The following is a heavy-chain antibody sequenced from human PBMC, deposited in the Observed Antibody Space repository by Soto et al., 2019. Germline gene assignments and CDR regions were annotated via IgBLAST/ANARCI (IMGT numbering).Heavy chain of an antibody. CDR2: ISSSDTII. CDR3: ARDLGYYDSSGYFDY. J-gene: IGHJ4*02. V-gene: IGHV3-11*01. D-gene: IGHD3-22*01. Sequence: GGSLRLSCAASGFTFSDYYMSWIRQAPGKGLEWVSYISSSDTIISYADSVKGRFTISRDNAKNSLYLQMNSLRAEDTAVCYCARDLGYYDSSGYFDYWGQGTLVTVSS. CDR1: GFTFSDYY.